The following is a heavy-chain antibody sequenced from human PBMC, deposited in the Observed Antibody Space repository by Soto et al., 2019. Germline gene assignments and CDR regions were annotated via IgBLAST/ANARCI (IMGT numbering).Heavy chain of an antibody. J-gene: IGHJ6*02. CDR2: INPHSGGT. CDR3: ARTLSSGKSDYYYGLDV. V-gene: IGHV1-2*04. Sequence: GASVKVSCKASGYTFTGYYMHWVRQAPGQGLEWMGWINPHSGGTNYAQKFQGWVTMTRDTSTSTAYLQLSRLRSDDTAVYYCARTLSSGKSDYYYGLDVWGQGTKVTVSS. CDR1: GYTFTGYY. D-gene: IGHD6-19*01.